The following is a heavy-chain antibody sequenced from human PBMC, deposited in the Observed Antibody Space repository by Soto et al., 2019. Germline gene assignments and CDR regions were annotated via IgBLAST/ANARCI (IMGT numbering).Heavy chain of an antibody. J-gene: IGHJ6*03. CDR2: IYYSGST. V-gene: IGHV4-59*08. CDR3: ARNYYDILTANRPYYYYYYMDV. Sequence: QVQLQESGPGLVKPSETLSLTCTVSGGSISSYYWSWIRQPPGKGLEWIGYIYYSGSTNYNPSLTSRFTISLDTSNNQFSLKLSSVTAADTAVYYCARNYYDILTANRPYYYYYYMDVWGKGTTVTVSS. CDR1: GGSISSYY. D-gene: IGHD3-9*01.